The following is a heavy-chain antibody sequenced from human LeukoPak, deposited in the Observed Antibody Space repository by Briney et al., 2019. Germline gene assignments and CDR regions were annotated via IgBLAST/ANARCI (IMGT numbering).Heavy chain of an antibody. J-gene: IGHJ3*02. CDR1: GGSISSGGYY. CDR2: IYTSGST. Sequence: PSETLSLTCTVSGGSISSGGYYWSWIRQPAGKGLEWIGRIYTSGSTNYNPSLKSRVTMSVDTSKNQFSLKLSSVTAADTAVYYCARDDSSGYHAFDIWGQGTMVTVSS. CDR3: ARDDSSGYHAFDI. V-gene: IGHV4-61*02. D-gene: IGHD3-22*01.